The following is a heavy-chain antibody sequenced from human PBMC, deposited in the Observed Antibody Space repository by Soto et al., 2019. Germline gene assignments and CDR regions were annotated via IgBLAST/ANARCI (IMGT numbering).Heavy chain of an antibody. V-gene: IGHV1-69*04. Sequence: ASVKVSCKASGGTFSSYTISWVRQAPGQGLEWMGRIIPILGIANYAQKFQGRVTITADKSTSTAYMELSSLRSEDTAVYYCARDSGYCSGGSCYFDWGQGTLVTVSS. CDR1: GGTFSSYT. CDR2: IIPILGIA. J-gene: IGHJ4*02. D-gene: IGHD2-15*01. CDR3: ARDSGYCSGGSCYFD.